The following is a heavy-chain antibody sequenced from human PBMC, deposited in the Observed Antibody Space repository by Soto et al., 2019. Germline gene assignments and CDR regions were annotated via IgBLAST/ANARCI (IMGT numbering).Heavy chain of an antibody. D-gene: IGHD6-13*01. J-gene: IGHJ4*02. CDR2: IYHSGST. CDR1: GYSISSGYY. V-gene: IGHV4-38-2*02. CDR3: ARDRGSSWSFFDY. Sequence: SETLSLTCAVSGYSISSGYYWGWIRQPPGKGLEWIGSIYHSGSTYYNPSLKSRVTISVDTSKNQFSLKLSSVTAADTAMYYCARDRGSSWSFFDYWGQGTLVTVSS.